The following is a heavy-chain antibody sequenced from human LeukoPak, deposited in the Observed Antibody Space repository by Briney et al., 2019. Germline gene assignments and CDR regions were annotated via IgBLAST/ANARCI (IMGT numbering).Heavy chain of an antibody. D-gene: IGHD5-12*01. V-gene: IGHV1-2*02. J-gene: IGHJ6*02. CDR3: ARVNSDYVGPGYYYVMDV. CDR1: GYTFTAYY. Sequence: GASVRVSCKASGYTFTAYYIHWVRPAPGQGREWMGWINPNSGGTNYAQKFQGRVTMTRDTASSTAYMELRSLRSDDTAVYYCARVNSDYVGPGYYYVMDVWGQGTTVSVSS. CDR2: INPNSGGT.